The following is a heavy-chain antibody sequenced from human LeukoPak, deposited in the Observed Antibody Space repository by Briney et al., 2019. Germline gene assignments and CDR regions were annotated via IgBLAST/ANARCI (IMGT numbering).Heavy chain of an antibody. CDR3: GALGQQLIP. V-gene: IGHV3-74*01. D-gene: IGHD6-13*01. CDR2: VNSDGSST. CDR1: GFTFSSYW. Sequence: GSLRLSCAASGFTFSSYWMHWVRQAPGKGLVWVSRVNSDGSSTSYADFVKGRFTISRDNAKNTLYLQMNSLRAEDTAVYYCGALGQQLIPWGQGTLVTVSS. J-gene: IGHJ4*02.